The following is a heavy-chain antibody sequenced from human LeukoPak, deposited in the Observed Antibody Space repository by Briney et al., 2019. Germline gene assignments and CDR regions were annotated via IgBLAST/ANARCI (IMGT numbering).Heavy chain of an antibody. CDR1: GFTFSDYY. V-gene: IGHV3-11*01. D-gene: IGHD3-10*01. J-gene: IGHJ6*03. Sequence: KPGGSLRLSCAASGFTFSDYYMSWIRQAPGKGLEWVSYISSSGTTIYYADSVKGRFTISRDISKNTLYLQMNSLRAEDTAVYYCARVLSGRGSLYDYYYYMDVWGKGTTVTISS. CDR3: ARVLSGRGSLYDYYYYMDV. CDR2: ISSSGTTI.